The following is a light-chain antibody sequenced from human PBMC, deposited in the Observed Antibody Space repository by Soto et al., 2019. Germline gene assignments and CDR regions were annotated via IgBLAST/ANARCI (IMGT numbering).Light chain of an antibody. CDR3: QHYNSYSEA. V-gene: IGKV1-5*03. CDR1: QSISSW. J-gene: IGKJ1*01. CDR2: KAS. Sequence: DIQMTQSPSTLSASVGDRVTITCRASQSISSWLAWYQQKPGKAPKPLIYKASTLKSGVPSRFSGSGSVTEFTLTISSLQPDDFATYYCQHYNSYSEAFGQGTKVDI.